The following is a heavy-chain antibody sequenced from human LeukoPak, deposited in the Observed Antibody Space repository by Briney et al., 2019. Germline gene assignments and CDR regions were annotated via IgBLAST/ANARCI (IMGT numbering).Heavy chain of an antibody. CDR2: ISTSSDTI. J-gene: IGHJ5*02. V-gene: IGHV3-48*01. CDR1: GFIFRSYS. Sequence: GGSLRLSCAASGFIFRSYSMNWVRQAPGKGLEWVSFISTSSDTISYADSVKGRFTISRDNSKNTLYLQMNSLRAEDTAVYYCAREGFDPWGQGTLVTVSS. CDR3: AREGFDP.